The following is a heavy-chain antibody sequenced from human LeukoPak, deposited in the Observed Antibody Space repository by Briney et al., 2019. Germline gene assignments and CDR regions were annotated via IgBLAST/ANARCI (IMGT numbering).Heavy chain of an antibody. Sequence: PGGSLRLSCAASGFTFSNYWMSWVRQPPGKGLEWIGEINHSGSTNYNPSLKSRVTISVDTSKNQFSLKLSSVTAADTAVYYCARAQLPSNSGYDRGFDYWGQGTLVTVSS. CDR3: ARAQLPSNSGYDRGFDY. CDR1: GFTFSNYW. V-gene: IGHV4-34*01. D-gene: IGHD5-12*01. CDR2: INHSGST. J-gene: IGHJ4*02.